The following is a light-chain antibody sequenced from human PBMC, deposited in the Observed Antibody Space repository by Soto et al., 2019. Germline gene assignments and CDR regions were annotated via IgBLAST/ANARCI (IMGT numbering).Light chain of an antibody. CDR2: GAS. V-gene: IGKV3-20*01. CDR3: QHYGETPIT. J-gene: IGKJ5*01. Sequence: EIVLTQSPGTLSFSPGGRATLSCRASQSVSRRLAWYQHRPGQSPRLLISGASMRASGVPVRFSGSGSGTDFTLTISRLEPEDFAVYYCQHYGETPITFGLGTRLE. CDR1: QSVSRR.